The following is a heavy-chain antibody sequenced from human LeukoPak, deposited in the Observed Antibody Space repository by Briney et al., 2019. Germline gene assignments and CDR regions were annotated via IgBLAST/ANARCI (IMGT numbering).Heavy chain of an antibody. Sequence: ASVKVSCKASGYTFTSYYMHWVRQAPGQGLEWMGIINPSGGSTSYAQKLQGRVTMTTDTSTSTAYMELRSLRSDDTAVYYCARIRGSYCSSTSCYLDYWGQGTLVTVSS. CDR2: INPSGGST. CDR3: ARIRGSYCSSTSCYLDY. D-gene: IGHD2-2*01. J-gene: IGHJ4*02. V-gene: IGHV1-46*03. CDR1: GYTFTSYY.